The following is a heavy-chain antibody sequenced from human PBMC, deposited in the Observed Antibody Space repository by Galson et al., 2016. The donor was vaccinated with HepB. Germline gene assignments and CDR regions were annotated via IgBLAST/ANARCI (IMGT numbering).Heavy chain of an antibody. CDR2: IYPGDSDT. Sequence: QSGAEVKKPGESLKISCKGSGYSFANYWIGWVRQMPGKGLEWMGIIYPGDSDTRYSPSFQGHVTISADKSISTAYLQWSSLKASDTAMYYCARLGSGYDFDYYFDYWGQGTLVTVSS. J-gene: IGHJ4*02. CDR3: ARLGSGYDFDYYFDY. CDR1: GYSFANYW. V-gene: IGHV5-51*01. D-gene: IGHD5-12*01.